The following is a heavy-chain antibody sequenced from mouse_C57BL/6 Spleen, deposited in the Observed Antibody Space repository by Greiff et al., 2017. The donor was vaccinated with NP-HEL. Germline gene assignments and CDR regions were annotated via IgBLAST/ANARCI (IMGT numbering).Heavy chain of an antibody. CDR1: GYSITSGYY. J-gene: IGHJ2*01. V-gene: IGHV3-6*01. CDR2: ISYDGSN. Sequence: EVKLQESGPGLVKPSQSLSLTCSVTGYSITSGYYWNWIRQFPGNKLEWMGYISYDGSNNYNPSLKNRISITRDTSKNQFFLKLKSVTTEDTATYYCARGVYFDYWGQGTTLTVSS. CDR3: ARGVYFDY.